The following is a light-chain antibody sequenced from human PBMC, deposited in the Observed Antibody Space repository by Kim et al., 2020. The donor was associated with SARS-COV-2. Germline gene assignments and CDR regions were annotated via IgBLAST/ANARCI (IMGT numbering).Light chain of an antibody. V-gene: IGLV3-1*01. CDR3: PPFFLRPSV. CDR1: NLADKY. Sequence: SYELTQPPSVSVSPGQTASITCSGDNLADKYACWYLQNPAQSPVLVIYQVSKRPSLFPARFSSSTSGNPPTLPLSAPQAIVAAAYYCPPFFLRPSVF. CDR2: QVS. J-gene: IGLJ1*01.